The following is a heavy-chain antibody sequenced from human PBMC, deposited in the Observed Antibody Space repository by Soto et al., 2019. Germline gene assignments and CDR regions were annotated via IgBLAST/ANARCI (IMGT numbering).Heavy chain of an antibody. Sequence: PGGSLRLSCVVSGLTFSRHGMHWIRQAPGKGLEWVADVWSDGSKEYYSDSVKGRFTISRDNSKNTLYLQMDSLRAEDTALYFCARDIWDNGYVDGYFDYWGRGTQVTVSS. J-gene: IGHJ4*02. CDR3: ARDIWDNGYVDGYFDY. D-gene: IGHD5-12*01. V-gene: IGHV3-33*01. CDR1: GLTFSRHG. CDR2: VWSDGSKE.